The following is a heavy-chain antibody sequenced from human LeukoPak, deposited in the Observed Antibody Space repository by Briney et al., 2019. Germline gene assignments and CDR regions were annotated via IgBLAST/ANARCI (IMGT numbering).Heavy chain of an antibody. D-gene: IGHD1-1*01. J-gene: IGHJ4*02. CDR2: IYYSGST. CDR3: ARHGIDNYFDY. V-gene: IGHV4-39*01. Sequence: SETLSLTCTVSGGSISSSSYYWGWIRQPPGKGLEWIGSIYYSGSTYYNPSLKSRVTIFVDTSKNQFSLKLSSLTAADTAVYYCARHGIDNYFDYWGQGTLVTVSS. CDR1: GGSISSSSYY.